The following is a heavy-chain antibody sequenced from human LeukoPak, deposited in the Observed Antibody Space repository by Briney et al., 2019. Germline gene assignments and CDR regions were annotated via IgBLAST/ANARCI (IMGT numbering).Heavy chain of an antibody. CDR3: ARGGATVLTQIDS. J-gene: IGHJ4*02. Sequence: GGSLRLSCEASGFTFSSYWMQWVRQAPGKGLVWVSRINRDGSFTSYADSMKGRFTVSRDNARSTLYLQLNSLRGEDTAVYFCARGGATVLTQIDSWGQGTLVTVSS. V-gene: IGHV3-74*01. CDR2: INRDGSFT. CDR1: GFTFSSYW. D-gene: IGHD4-23*01.